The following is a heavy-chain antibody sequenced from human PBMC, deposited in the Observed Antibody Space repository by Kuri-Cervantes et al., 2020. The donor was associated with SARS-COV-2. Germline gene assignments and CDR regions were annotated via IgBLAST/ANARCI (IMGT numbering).Heavy chain of an antibody. D-gene: IGHD2-15*01. J-gene: IGHJ4*02. V-gene: IGHV3-21*01. CDR1: GFTFSSYG. CDR3: ARDGGGRPTHSDY. CDR2: ISSSSSYI. Sequence: GGSLRLSCAASGFTFSSYGMNWVRQAPGKGLEYVSSISSSSSYIYYANSVKGRFTISRDNAKNSLHLKMNSLRAEDTAVYYCARDGGGRPTHSDYWGQGTLVTVSS.